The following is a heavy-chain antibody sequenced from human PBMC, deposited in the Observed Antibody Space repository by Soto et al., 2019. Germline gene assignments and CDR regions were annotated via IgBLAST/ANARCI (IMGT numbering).Heavy chain of an antibody. CDR1: GDSVSSNSAA. Sequence: QSPTLSLTCAISGDSVSSNSAAWNWIRQSPSRGLEWLGRTYYRSKWYNDYAVSVKSRITINPDTSKNQFSLQLNSVTPEDTAVYYCARDLNWNYGYNVEDAFDIWGQGTMVTVSS. J-gene: IGHJ3*02. CDR2: TYYRSKWYN. V-gene: IGHV6-1*01. D-gene: IGHD1-7*01. CDR3: ARDLNWNYGYNVEDAFDI.